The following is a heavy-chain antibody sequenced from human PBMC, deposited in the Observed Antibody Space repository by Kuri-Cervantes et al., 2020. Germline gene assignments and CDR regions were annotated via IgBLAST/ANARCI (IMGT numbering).Heavy chain of an antibody. Sequence: ETLSLTCAVNGGSFSGYSWTWIRQPPGKGLEWVSSMSSSDGYPYYADSVKGRFTISRDNSKNTLFLQMNSLRAEDTAVYYCAKGSDSGYDQDYWGQGSLVTVSS. CDR1: GGSFSGYS. CDR3: AKGSDSGYDQDY. J-gene: IGHJ4*02. D-gene: IGHD5-12*01. V-gene: IGHV3-23*01. CDR2: MSSSDGYP.